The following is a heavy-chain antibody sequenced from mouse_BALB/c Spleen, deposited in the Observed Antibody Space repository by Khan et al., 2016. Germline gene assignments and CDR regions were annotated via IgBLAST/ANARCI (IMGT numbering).Heavy chain of an antibody. J-gene: IGHJ3*01. CDR1: AFTFSSYT. Sequence: EVELVEPGGGLVKPGGSLKPSCAASAFTFSSYTMSWVRQTPEKRLEWVATISSGGNYTYYPDTVKGRFTISRDNAKNTLYLQLSSLKTEDKDMYYCTRDSSGGFAYWGQGTLVTVSA. CDR3: TRDSSGGFAY. V-gene: IGHV5-6-4*01. CDR2: ISSGGNYT. D-gene: IGHD3-2*02.